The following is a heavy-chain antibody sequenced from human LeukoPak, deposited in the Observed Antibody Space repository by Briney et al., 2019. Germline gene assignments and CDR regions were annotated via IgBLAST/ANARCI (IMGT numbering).Heavy chain of an antibody. D-gene: IGHD3-22*01. CDR1: GGSISSSSYY. V-gene: IGHV4-39*01. J-gene: IGHJ4*02. CDR3: ARPGSYDSSGYYSD. CDR2: IYYSGST. Sequence: PSETLSLTCTVSGGSISSSSYYWGWIRQLPGKGLEWIGSIYYSGSTYYNPSLKSRVTISVDTSKNQFSLKLSSVTAADTAVYYCARPGSYDSSGYYSDWGQGTLVTASS.